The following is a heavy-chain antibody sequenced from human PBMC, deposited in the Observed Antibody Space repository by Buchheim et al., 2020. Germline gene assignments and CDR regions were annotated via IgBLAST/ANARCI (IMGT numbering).Heavy chain of an antibody. J-gene: IGHJ2*01. CDR2: ISYSGGT. CDR1: GGSISSSSYY. V-gene: IGHV4-39*01. CDR3: ARRSRNYWYFDL. Sequence: QVQLQESGPGLVKPSETLSLTCTVSGGSISSSSYYWGWIRQPPGEGLEWIGTISYSGGTYYNPSLKSRATISVDTSKNQFFLKLSSVTVADTAVYYCARRSRNYWYFDLWGRGTL.